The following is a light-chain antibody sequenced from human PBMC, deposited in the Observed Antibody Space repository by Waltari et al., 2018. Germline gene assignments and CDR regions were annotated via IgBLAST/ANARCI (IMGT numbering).Light chain of an antibody. V-gene: IGLV2-23*02. CDR2: EVT. Sequence: QSALTQPASVSGSPGQSITISCTGTSSDVGSYTLFSWYQQHPGKATKLMIYEVTKRPAGVSNRFSGSKSGNTVSLTISGLQAEDEADYCCCSYAGSTTHVIFGGGTKLTVL. CDR3: CSYAGSTTHVI. CDR1: SSDVGSYTL. J-gene: IGLJ2*01.